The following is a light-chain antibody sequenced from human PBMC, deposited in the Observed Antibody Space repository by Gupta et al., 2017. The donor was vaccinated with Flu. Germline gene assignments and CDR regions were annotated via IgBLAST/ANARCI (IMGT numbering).Light chain of an antibody. J-gene: IGLJ2*01. CDR1: NIVTRS. CDR3: QLGDTTTSHLV. Sequence: SYVLTQPPSVSVAPGQTARITCEADNIVTRSVHWYMQKPGQAPVLVVFDDTDRPSGIPERFSGSNSDTTATLTIIGVEAGDEADYFCQLGDTTTSHLVFGGGTKLTVL. CDR2: DDT. V-gene: IGLV3-21*02.